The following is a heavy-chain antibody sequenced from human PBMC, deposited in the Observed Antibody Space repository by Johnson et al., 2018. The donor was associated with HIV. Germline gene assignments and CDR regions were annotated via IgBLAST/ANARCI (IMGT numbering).Heavy chain of an antibody. D-gene: IGHD1-26*01. J-gene: IGHJ3*02. CDR2: IATRAEAI. CDR3: ARELWEANVFPGAFDI. CDR1: GFAFGNYE. Sequence: MLLVESGGGVVQPGRSLRLSCAASGFAFGNYEMNWVRQAPGKGLEWVSYIATRAEAIHYADSVKGRCTISRDTSKNSLDLQMNGLSAEHTDIYYCARELWEANVFPGAFDIWGQGTVVTVSS. V-gene: IGHV3-48*03.